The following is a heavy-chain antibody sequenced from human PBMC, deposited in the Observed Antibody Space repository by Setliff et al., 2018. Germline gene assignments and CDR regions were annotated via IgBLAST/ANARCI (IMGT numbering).Heavy chain of an antibody. CDR3: ARGFDVCGGGACYTDGPYYFDY. V-gene: IGHV4-59*12. D-gene: IGHD2-21*02. CDR1: GASISSYY. Sequence: SETLSLTCTVSGASISSYYWSWIRQPPGKGLEWIGYIYYGGTTNYNPSLKSRVTISVDTSKNQFSLKLSSVAAADTAVYYCARGFDVCGGGACYTDGPYYFDYWGLGTLVTVSS. CDR2: IYYGGTT. J-gene: IGHJ4*02.